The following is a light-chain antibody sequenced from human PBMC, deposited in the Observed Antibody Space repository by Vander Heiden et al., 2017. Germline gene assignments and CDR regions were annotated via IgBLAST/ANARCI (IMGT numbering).Light chain of an antibody. CDR1: QSISSW. CDR3: QQDNSYWT. CDR2: QAS. J-gene: IGKJ1*01. V-gene: IGKV1-5*03. Sequence: DIQMTQSPSTLSASVGDRVTITCRASQSISSWLAWYQQKPGKAPKILIYQASSLEFTLTSSSLQTDDFATYYCQQDNSYWTFGQGTKVEIK.